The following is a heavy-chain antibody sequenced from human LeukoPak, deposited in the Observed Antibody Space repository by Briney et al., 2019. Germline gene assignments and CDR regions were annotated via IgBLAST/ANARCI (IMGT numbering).Heavy chain of an antibody. CDR2: ISAYNGNT. J-gene: IGHJ6*03. CDR3: ARGGYGDYYYYYMDV. Sequence: ASVKVSCKASGYTFTSYGISWGRQAPGQGLEWMGWISAYNGNTNYAQKLQGRVTMTTDTSTSTAYMELRSLRSDDTAVYYCARGGYGDYYYYYMDVWGKGTTVTISS. D-gene: IGHD4-17*01. CDR1: GYTFTSYG. V-gene: IGHV1-18*01.